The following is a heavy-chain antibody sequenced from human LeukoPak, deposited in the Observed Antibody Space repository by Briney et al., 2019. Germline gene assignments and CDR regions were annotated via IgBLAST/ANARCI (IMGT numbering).Heavy chain of an antibody. J-gene: IGHJ6*03. Sequence: GASVKVSCKASGYTFTSYDINWVRQATGQGLEWMGWMNPNSGNTGYAQKFQGRVTITRNTSISTAYMELSSLRSEDTAVYYCARSMRYSSPGERYYYYYMDVWGKGTTVTVSS. CDR1: GYTFTSYD. D-gene: IGHD3-9*01. V-gene: IGHV1-8*03. CDR3: ARSMRYSSPGERYYYYYMDV. CDR2: MNPNSGNT.